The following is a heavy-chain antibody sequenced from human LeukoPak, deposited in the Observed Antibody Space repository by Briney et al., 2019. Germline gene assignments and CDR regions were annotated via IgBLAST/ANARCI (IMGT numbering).Heavy chain of an antibody. J-gene: IGHJ4*02. Sequence: GGSLRLSCSASGFTFRNYAVSWVRQAPGKGLEWVSAIGNTGHPTYYADSVKGRFTISRDNSMDTLYLQMNTLRAEDTAMYYCAIDVNRDYWGQGTLVTVSS. CDR3: AIDVNRDY. CDR1: GFTFRNYA. D-gene: IGHD1-14*01. V-gene: IGHV3-23*01. CDR2: IGNTGHPT.